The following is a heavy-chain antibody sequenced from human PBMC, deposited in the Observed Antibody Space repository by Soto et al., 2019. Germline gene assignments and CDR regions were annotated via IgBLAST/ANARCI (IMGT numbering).Heavy chain of an antibody. V-gene: IGHV3-30-3*01. CDR1: GFTFSSYA. D-gene: IGHD5-18*01. J-gene: IGHJ4*02. CDR3: ASDRRPAMTDY. Sequence: GVSLRVSCAASGFTFSSYAMHWVRQAPGKGLEWVAVISYDGSNKYYADSVKGRFTISRDNSKNTLYLQMNSLRAEDTAVYYCASDRRPAMTDYRGQ. CDR2: ISYDGSNK.